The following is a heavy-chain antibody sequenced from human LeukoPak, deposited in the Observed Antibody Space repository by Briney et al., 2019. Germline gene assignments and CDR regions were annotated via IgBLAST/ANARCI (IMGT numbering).Heavy chain of an antibody. D-gene: IGHD6-6*01. CDR1: GGSISSGGYY. CDR2: IYYSGST. J-gene: IGHJ5*02. V-gene: IGHV4-31*03. Sequence: SETLSLTCTVSGGSISSGGYYWSWIRQHPGKGLEWIGYIYYSGSTYYNPSLKSRVTISVDTSKNQSSLKLSSVTAADTAVYYCAREGAVYRWFDPWAREPWSPSPQ. CDR3: AREGAVYRWFDP.